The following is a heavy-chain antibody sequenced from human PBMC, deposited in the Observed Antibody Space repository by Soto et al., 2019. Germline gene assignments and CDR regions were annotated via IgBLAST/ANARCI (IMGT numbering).Heavy chain of an antibody. CDR1: GFTFSSYN. J-gene: IGHJ6*02. CDR3: ARWCYESWTGNDYGMDV. Sequence: GGSLRLSCAASGFTFSSYNIDWVRQAPGKGLEWVSSISSSSTHIYYADSVKGRFTISRDNAKDSLYLQMNSLRAEDTAVYYCARWCYESWTGNDYGMDVWGQGTTVTVSS. CDR2: ISSSSTHI. D-gene: IGHD3-3*01. V-gene: IGHV3-21*01.